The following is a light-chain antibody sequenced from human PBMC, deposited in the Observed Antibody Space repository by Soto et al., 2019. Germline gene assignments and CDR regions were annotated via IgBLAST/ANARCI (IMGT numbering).Light chain of an antibody. CDR1: QSVSSN. J-gene: IGKJ4*01. V-gene: IGKV3-15*01. CDR3: QHYANWPLT. CDR2: GAS. Sequence: EIVMTQSPATLSVSPVERATLSCRASQSVSSNLAWYQQKPGQAPRLLIYGASTRATGIPARFSGSGSGTEFTLTISSLQSEDFAVYYCQHYANWPLTFGGGTKVDIK.